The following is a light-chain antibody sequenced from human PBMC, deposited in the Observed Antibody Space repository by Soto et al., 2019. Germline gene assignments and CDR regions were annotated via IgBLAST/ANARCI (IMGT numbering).Light chain of an antibody. CDR3: QQYGSSPWT. Sequence: EILLTPSPGTLSLSPGERATLSCRASQRVSSSYLAWYQQKPGQAPRLLIYGASSRATGIPDRFSGSGSGTDFSLTISRLEPEDCAVYYCQQYGSSPWTFGQGTKVELK. CDR1: QRVSSSY. J-gene: IGKJ1*01. CDR2: GAS. V-gene: IGKV3-20*01.